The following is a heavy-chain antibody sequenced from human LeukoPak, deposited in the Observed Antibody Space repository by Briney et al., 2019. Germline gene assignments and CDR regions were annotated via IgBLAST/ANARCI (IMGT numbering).Heavy chain of an antibody. D-gene: IGHD2-8*02. CDR1: GGSISSYY. CDR3: ARVPLYWQDPFDL. CDR2: IYTSGST. J-gene: IGHJ5*02. Sequence: SETLSLTCTVSGGSISSYYWSWIRQPPGKGLEWIGYIYTSGSTNYNPSLKSRVTISVDTSKNQFSLKLSSVTAADTAMYYCARVPLYWQDPFDLWGQGTLVTVSS. V-gene: IGHV4-4*09.